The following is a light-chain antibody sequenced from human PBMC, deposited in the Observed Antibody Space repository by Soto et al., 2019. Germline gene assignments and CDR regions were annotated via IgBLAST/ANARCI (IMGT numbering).Light chain of an antibody. V-gene: IGKV3-15*01. CDR2: DTS. CDR3: QQYSNWPPIT. J-gene: IGKJ5*01. Sequence: ETVLTHSPGTLSVSGEERATRSCRASQSVSIHLAWYQQKPGQAPRLLIYDTSTRATGIPARFSGSGSGTEFTLTISSLQSEDFAVYYCQQYSNWPPITFGQGTRLEIK. CDR1: QSVSIH.